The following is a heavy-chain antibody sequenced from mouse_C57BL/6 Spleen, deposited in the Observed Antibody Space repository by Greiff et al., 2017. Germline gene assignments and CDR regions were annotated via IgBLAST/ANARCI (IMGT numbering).Heavy chain of an antibody. CDR3: AKYDPYYAMDY. Sequence: QPGASVKMSCKASGYTFTSYWITWVKQRPGQGLEWIGDIYPGSGSTNYNEKFKGKATLTVDTSSSTAYMQLSSLTSEDSAVYYCAKYDPYYAMDYWGQGTSVTVSS. J-gene: IGHJ4*01. V-gene: IGHV1-55*01. CDR2: IYPGSGST. D-gene: IGHD2-3*01. CDR1: GYTFTSYW.